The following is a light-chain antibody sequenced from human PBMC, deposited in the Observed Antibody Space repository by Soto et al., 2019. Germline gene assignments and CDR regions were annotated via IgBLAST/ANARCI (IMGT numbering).Light chain of an antibody. V-gene: IGKV1-12*01. CDR2: AAS. CDR1: QDIRW. Sequence: DIKMTQSPSSVSASVGDRVTITCRASQDIRWLVWYQQKPGKAPKFLMSAASSLQSGVPSRFSASRSGTDFTLTISSLQAEDFATSFCQQADRLPVTFGGGTKVEI. J-gene: IGKJ4*01. CDR3: QQADRLPVT.